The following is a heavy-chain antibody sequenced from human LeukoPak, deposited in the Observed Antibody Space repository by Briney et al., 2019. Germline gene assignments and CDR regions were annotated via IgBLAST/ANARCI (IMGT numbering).Heavy chain of an antibody. CDR3: AKSRAPYCTNGACFRGLDY. Sequence: GGSLRLSCAASGFIFSTYPMGWVRQAPGKGLEWVAVITGGGATTYHADSLEGRFTIPRDNPKNVLFLQMDSLRAEDTAVYYCAKSRAPYCTNGACFRGLDYWGLGTLVTVSS. CDR2: ITGGGATT. CDR1: GFIFSTYP. J-gene: IGHJ4*02. D-gene: IGHD2-8*01. V-gene: IGHV3-23*01.